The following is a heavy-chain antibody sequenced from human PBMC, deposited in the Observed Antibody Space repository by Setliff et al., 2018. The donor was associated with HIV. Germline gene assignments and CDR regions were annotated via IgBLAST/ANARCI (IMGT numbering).Heavy chain of an antibody. CDR2: ISGSGGST. D-gene: IGHD3-3*01. J-gene: IGHJ4*02. Sequence: GGSLRLSCATSGFAFSDYDFHWVRQVTGEGLEWVSAISGSGGSTYYADSVKGRFTISRDNSKNTLYLQMNSLRAEDTAVYYCVRERLRFLEWLPLDYWGQGTLVTVSS. CDR3: VRERLRFLEWLPLDY. V-gene: IGHV3-23*01. CDR1: GFAFSDYD.